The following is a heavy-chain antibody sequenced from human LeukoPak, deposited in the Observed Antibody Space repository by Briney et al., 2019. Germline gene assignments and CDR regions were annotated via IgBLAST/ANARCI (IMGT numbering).Heavy chain of an antibody. Sequence: GGSLRLSCAASGFTFSSYAMHWVRQAPGKGLEWVAVISYDGSNKYYADSVKGRFTISRDNSKNTLYLQMNSLRAEDTAVYYCARDPGYCSGGSCYHFDYWGQGTLVTVSS. V-gene: IGHV3-30-3*01. CDR2: ISYDGSNK. J-gene: IGHJ4*02. D-gene: IGHD2-15*01. CDR3: ARDPGYCSGGSCYHFDY. CDR1: GFTFSSYA.